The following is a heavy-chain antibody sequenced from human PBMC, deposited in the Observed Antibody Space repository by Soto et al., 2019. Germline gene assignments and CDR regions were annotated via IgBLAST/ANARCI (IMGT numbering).Heavy chain of an antibody. J-gene: IGHJ3*02. V-gene: IGHV1-18*01. Sequence: ASVKVSCKASGYTFTSYGISWVRQAPGQGLEWMGWISAYNGNTNYAQKLQGRVTMTTDTSTSTAYMELRSLRSDDTAVYYCARDTDTAMVTWAFDIWGQGTMVTVSS. D-gene: IGHD5-18*01. CDR3: ARDTDTAMVTWAFDI. CDR1: GYTFTSYG. CDR2: ISAYNGNT.